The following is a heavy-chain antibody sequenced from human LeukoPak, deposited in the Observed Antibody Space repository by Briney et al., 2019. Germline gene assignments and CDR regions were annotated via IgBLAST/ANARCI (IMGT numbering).Heavy chain of an antibody. D-gene: IGHD2-2*01. CDR3: ARARYCRSTSCYGPEDDAFDI. J-gene: IGHJ3*02. CDR1: GYTFTSYG. Sequence: ASVKVSCKASGYTFTSYGISWVRQAPGQGLEWMGWISTYNGNTNYVQKLQGRVTMTTDTSTRTAYMELRSLRSDDTAEYYCARARYCRSTSCYGPEDDAFDIWGQGTMVTVSS. V-gene: IGHV1-18*01. CDR2: ISTYNGNT.